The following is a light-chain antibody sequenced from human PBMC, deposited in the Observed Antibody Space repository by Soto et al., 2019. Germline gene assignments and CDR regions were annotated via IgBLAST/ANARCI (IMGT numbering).Light chain of an antibody. CDR3: QQYNNWPPYT. CDR2: GAS. CDR1: QSVSSN. V-gene: IGKV3-15*01. Sequence: EIVMTQSPATLSVSPGERATLSCRASQSVSSNIAWYQQKPGQAPRLLIYGASTRATGIPARFSGSGSGTEFTLTISSLQSEDFAVYYCQQYNNWPPYTFGQGTKVDIK. J-gene: IGKJ2*01.